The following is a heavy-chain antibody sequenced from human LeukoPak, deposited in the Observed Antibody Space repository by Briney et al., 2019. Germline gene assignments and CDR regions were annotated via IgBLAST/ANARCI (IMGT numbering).Heavy chain of an antibody. D-gene: IGHD3-22*01. V-gene: IGHV4-39*07. CDR1: GGSISSSTYY. J-gene: IGHJ3*01. Sequence: KPSETLSLTCTVSGGSISSSTYYWGWIRQPPGKGLEWIGTIYYSGSTYYKPSLKSRVTISVDKSKNQFSLKLSSVTAADTAVYCCARGREDSSGFYAFDVWGLGTMVTVSS. CDR3: ARGREDSSGFYAFDV. CDR2: IYYSGST.